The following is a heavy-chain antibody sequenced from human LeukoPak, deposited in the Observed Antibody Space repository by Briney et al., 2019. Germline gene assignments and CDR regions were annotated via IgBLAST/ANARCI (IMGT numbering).Heavy chain of an antibody. V-gene: IGHV3-23*01. J-gene: IGHJ4*02. Sequence: GGSLRLSCAASGFTFSNYPMTWVRQAPGKGLEWVSAISDGGDSRKYAGSVKGRFTISRDNSKGRLYLQMNSLRVDDTAVYYCTKDWRADFWGQGTLVTVSS. CDR2: ISDGGDSR. CDR3: TKDWRADF. CDR1: GFTFSNYP.